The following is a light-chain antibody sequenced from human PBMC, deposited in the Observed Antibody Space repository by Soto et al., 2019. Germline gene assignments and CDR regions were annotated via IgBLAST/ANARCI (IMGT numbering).Light chain of an antibody. V-gene: IGLV8-61*01. CDR1: SGSVSTNYY. J-gene: IGLJ2*01. CDR2: NTN. Sequence: QTVVTQEPSFSVSPGGTVTFTCGLSSGSVSTNYYPSWYQQTPGQAPRTLIYNTNSRSSGVPDRFSGSILGNKAALAITGAQADDESDYYCVLYMGRGISVFGGGTKVTVL. CDR3: VLYMGRGISV.